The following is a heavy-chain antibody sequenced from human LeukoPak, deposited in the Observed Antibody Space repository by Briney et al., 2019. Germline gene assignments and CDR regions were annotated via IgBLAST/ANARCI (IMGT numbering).Heavy chain of an antibody. J-gene: IGHJ2*01. CDR3: ARDPGSPRGYFDL. CDR2: IYYSGTT. D-gene: IGHD2-15*01. V-gene: IGHV4-59*12. CDR1: GVSISGYY. Sequence: SETLSLTCTVSGVSISGYYRSWIQQPPGEGLEWIGSIYYSGTTNYNSSLKSRVTMSVDTSKNQFSLKLSSVTAADTAVYYCARDPGSPRGYFDLWGRGTLVTVSS.